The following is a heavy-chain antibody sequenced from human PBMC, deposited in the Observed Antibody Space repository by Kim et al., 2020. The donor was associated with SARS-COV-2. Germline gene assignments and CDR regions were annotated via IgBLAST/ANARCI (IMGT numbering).Heavy chain of an antibody. CDR3: ARGRGLLWFGEMNFDY. D-gene: IGHD3-10*01. J-gene: IGHJ4*01. V-gene: IGHV4-34*01. Sequence: SETLSLTCAVYGGSFSGYYWSWIRQPPGKGLEWIGEINHSGSTNYNPSLKSRVTISVDTSKNQFSLKLSSVAAADTAVYYCARGRGLLWFGEMNFDYWG. CDR2: INHSGST. CDR1: GGSFSGYY.